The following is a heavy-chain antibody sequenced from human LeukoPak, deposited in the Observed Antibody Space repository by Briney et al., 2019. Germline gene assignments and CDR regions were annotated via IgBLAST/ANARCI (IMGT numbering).Heavy chain of an antibody. V-gene: IGHV3-21*01. D-gene: IGHD3-22*01. CDR2: ISSSSSYI. CDR1: GFTFSSYS. J-gene: IGHJ5*02. CDR3: ARDESSQNWFDP. Sequence: GGSLRLSCAASGFTFSSYSMNWVRQAPGKGLEWVSSISSSSSYIYYADSVKGRFTISRDNAKNSLYLQMNSLRAEDTAVYYCARDESSQNWFDPWGQGTLVTVSS.